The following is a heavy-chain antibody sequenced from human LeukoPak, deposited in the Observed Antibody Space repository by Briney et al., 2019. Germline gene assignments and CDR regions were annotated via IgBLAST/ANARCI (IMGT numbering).Heavy chain of an antibody. D-gene: IGHD5-12*01. CDR3: AKVPVAPFIDY. V-gene: IGHV1-69*04. CDR1: GGTFSSYA. J-gene: IGHJ4*02. CDR2: ITPILGIA. Sequence: GASVKVSCKASGGTFSSYAISWVRQAPGQGLEWMGRITPILGIANYAQKFQGRVTITADKSTSTAYMELSSLRSEDTAVYYCAKVPVAPFIDYWGQGTLVTVSS.